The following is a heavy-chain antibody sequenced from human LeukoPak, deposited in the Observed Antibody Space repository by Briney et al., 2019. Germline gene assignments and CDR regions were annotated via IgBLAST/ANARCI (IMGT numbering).Heavy chain of an antibody. CDR3: ARGRMYYYGSGSYRFGY. CDR1: GGSFSGYY. D-gene: IGHD3-10*01. J-gene: IGHJ4*02. CDR2: INHSGST. Sequence: SETLSLTCAVYGGSFSGYYWSWIRQPPGKGLEWIGEINHSGSTNYNPSLKSRVTISVDPSKNQLSLKLSSVTAADTAVYYCARGRMYYYGSGSYRFGYWGQGTLVTVSS. V-gene: IGHV4-34*01.